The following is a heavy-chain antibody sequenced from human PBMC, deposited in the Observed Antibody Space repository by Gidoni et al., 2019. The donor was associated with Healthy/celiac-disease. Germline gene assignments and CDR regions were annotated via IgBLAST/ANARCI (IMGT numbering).Heavy chain of an antibody. Sequence: QVQLVQSGDELKKPRSSVHVSCKASGGTFSSYAISWVRQAPGQGLEWMGGIIPIFGTANYAQKFQGRVTMTADESTSTAYMELSSLRSEDTAVYYCARDQEGDTAMAGFDPWGQGTLVTVSS. V-gene: IGHV1-69*01. CDR3: ARDQEGDTAMAGFDP. D-gene: IGHD5-18*01. CDR2: IIPIFGTA. J-gene: IGHJ5*02. CDR1: GGTFSSYA.